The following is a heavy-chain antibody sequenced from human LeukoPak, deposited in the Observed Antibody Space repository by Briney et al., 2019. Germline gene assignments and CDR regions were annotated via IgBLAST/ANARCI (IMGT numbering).Heavy chain of an antibody. CDR3: ARDGDYYGSGSYYYGFDY. V-gene: IGHV1-18*01. J-gene: IGHJ4*02. CDR2: ISAYNGNT. CDR1: GYTFTSYG. Sequence: ASVKVSCKASGYTFTSYGISWVRQAPGQGLEWMGWISAYNGNTNYAQKLQGRVTMTTDTSTSTAYMELRSPRSDDTAVYYCARDGDYYGSGSYYYGFDYWGQGTLVTVSS. D-gene: IGHD3-10*01.